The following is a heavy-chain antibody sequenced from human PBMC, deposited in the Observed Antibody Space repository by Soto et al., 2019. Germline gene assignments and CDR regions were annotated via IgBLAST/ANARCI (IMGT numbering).Heavy chain of an antibody. CDR3: VREDWHRFDS. CDR2: ISGGASDK. Sequence: EVQLVESGGGLVQPGGSLRLSCEASGFMFSPYWMSWVRQDPGKGLEWVATISGGASDKFYVDSVKGRFTISRDDAKNSVYLQLNSLRDEDTAVYYCVREDWHRFDSWGQATLVTVSS. D-gene: IGHD2-21*01. V-gene: IGHV3-7*01. J-gene: IGHJ4*02. CDR1: GFMFSPYW.